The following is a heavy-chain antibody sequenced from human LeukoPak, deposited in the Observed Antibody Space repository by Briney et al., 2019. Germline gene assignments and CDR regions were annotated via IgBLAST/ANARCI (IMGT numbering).Heavy chain of an antibody. Sequence: GSSVKVSCKASGGIFGRHGITWVRQAPGQGLELIGGIISMFATTIYAEKFQGRLTITAEESTSTAYMELKSLTSEDTAVYFCARVPAVSMTPLYFFDFWGQGTLVTVSS. CDR3: ARVPAVSMTPLYFFDF. V-gene: IGHV1-69*01. J-gene: IGHJ4*02. D-gene: IGHD2-2*01. CDR2: IISMFATT. CDR1: GGIFGRHG.